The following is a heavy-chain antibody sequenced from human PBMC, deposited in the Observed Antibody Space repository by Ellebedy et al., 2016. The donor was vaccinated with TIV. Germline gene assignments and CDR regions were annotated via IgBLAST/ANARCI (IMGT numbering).Heavy chain of an antibody. J-gene: IGHJ4*02. D-gene: IGHD6-19*01. CDR3: VRDSVSGWKNFHS. CDR2: IKQDGGEK. CDR1: GFTFSTYW. Sequence: GESLKISCAASGFTFSTYWMNWVRQAPGKGLEWVANIKQDGGEKYYVDSVKGRFTISRDNAKNSLYLQMNSLRAEDTAVYYCVRDSVSGWKNFHSWGQGSLVTVSS. V-gene: IGHV3-7*03.